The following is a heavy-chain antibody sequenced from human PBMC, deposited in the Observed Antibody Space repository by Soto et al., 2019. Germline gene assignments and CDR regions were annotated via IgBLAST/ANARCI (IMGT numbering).Heavy chain of an antibody. CDR1: GFTFSSYG. J-gene: IGHJ5*02. CDR3: AKDPIKYCSSTSCYPAVFDP. CDR2: ISYDGSNK. Sequence: ESVGGVVQPGRSLRLSCAASGFTFSSYGMHWVRQAPGKGLEWVAVISYDGSNKYYADSVKGRFTISRDNSKNTLYLQMNSLRAEDTAVYYCAKDPIKYCSSTSCYPAVFDPWGQGTLVTVSS. D-gene: IGHD2-2*01. V-gene: IGHV3-30*18.